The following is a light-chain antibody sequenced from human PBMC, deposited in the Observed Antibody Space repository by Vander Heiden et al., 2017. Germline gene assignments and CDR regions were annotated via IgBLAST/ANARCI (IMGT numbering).Light chain of an antibody. CDR2: GAS. CDR3: QQHYNPPHFT. Sequence: DIVMTQSPDSLAVSLVERATITCKSSQSILYNSNNKTYLGWYQQKAGQPPKLLIYGASNRASGVPDRFSGSGSGTDFTLTISSLEAEDFAVYYCQQHYNPPHFTFGQGTRLEIK. J-gene: IGKJ5*01. CDR1: QSILYNSNNKTY. V-gene: IGKV4-1*01.